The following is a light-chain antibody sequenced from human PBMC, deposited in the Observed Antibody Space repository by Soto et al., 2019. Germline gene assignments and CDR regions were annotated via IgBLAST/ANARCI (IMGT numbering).Light chain of an antibody. CDR1: QTVSRY. V-gene: IGKV3-11*01. CDR3: QQRRPWPLLS. Sequence: VLTQSPATLFLSPGERATLSCRASQTVSRYLAWYQQKPGQAPRLLIYYASNRATGIPARFSGSGSGTYYTLTISSLEPEDFAVYYCQQRRPWPLLSFGVGTKVEI. J-gene: IGKJ4*01. CDR2: YAS.